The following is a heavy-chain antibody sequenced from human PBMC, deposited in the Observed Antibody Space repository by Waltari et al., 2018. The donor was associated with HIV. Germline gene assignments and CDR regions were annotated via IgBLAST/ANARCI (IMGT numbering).Heavy chain of an antibody. CDR3: ARRLVGADAFDI. V-gene: IGHV5-51*03. Sequence: VQLVQSGAEVKKPGDSLKISRQASGYCFTSYWDGWVRPTAGNGLEWMGIVYPADSDTTYDPSFRGQITISVDTSVNTAYLQWGRLKASDSAIYFCARRLVGADAFDIWGQGTVVIVSS. CDR1: GYCFTSYW. CDR2: VYPADSDT. D-gene: IGHD1-26*01. J-gene: IGHJ3*02.